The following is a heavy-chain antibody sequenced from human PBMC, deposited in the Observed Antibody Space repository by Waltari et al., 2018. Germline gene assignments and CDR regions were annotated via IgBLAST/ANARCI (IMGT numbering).Heavy chain of an antibody. V-gene: IGHV4-59*13. CDR1: GGPMSDSY. J-gene: IGHJ3*02. Sequence: QEQLQESGPGLVKPSETLSLTCSVSGGPMSDSYWSWIRQPPGKGLDWIGYIHNSGSTSYNPSLKGRVTISVDTSKNQFSLKLRSVTAADTAVYYCARASAGHYDAFDMWGHGTTVSVSS. D-gene: IGHD3-3*01. CDR3: ARASAGHYDAFDM. CDR2: IHNSGST.